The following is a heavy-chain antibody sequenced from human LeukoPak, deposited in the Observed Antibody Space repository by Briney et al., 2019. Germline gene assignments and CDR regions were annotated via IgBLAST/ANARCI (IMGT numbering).Heavy chain of an antibody. CDR3: AREGGDGYTFDY. J-gene: IGHJ4*02. CDR2: IGTAGDT. Sequence: GGSLRLSCAASGFTFSSYDMHWVRQATGKGLEWVSAIGTAGDTYYPGSVKGRFTISRENAKNSLYLQMNSLGAGDTAVYYCAREGGDGYTFDYWGQGTLVTVSS. D-gene: IGHD3-16*01. V-gene: IGHV3-13*01. CDR1: GFTFSSYD.